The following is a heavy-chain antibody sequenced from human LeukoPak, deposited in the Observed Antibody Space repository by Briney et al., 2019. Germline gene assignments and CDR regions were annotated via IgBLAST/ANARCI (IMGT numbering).Heavy chain of an antibody. V-gene: IGHV3-23*01. J-gene: IGHJ4*02. CDR1: GFTFSDYA. CDR2: IFKTGDTA. CDR3: AKLWGRHVWSFDY. D-gene: IGHD3-16*01. Sequence: GGSLRLSCAASGFTFSDYAMSWVRQAPGKGLEWVSTIFKTGDTAHYADVVRGRFTISRDNSKNTLSLQMNSLRAEDTAIYYCAKLWGRHVWSFDYWGQGALVTVSS.